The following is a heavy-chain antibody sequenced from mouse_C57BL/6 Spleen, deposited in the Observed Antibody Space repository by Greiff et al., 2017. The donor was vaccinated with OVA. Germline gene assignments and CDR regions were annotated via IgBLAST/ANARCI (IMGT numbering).Heavy chain of an antibody. CDR3: ARSGEVRGYYAMDY. CDR1: GYAFSSYW. V-gene: IGHV1-80*01. CDR2: IYPGDGDT. Sequence: QVQLQQSGAELVKPGASVKISCKASGYAFSSYWMNWVKQRPGKGLEWIGQIYPGDGDTNYNGKFKGKATLTADKSSSTAYMQLSSLTSEDSAVYFCARSGEVRGYYAMDYWGQGTSVTVSS. J-gene: IGHJ4*01. D-gene: IGHD2-13*01.